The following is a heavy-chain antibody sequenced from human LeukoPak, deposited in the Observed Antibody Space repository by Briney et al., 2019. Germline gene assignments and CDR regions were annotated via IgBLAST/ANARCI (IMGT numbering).Heavy chain of an antibody. Sequence: PSETLSLTCTVSGGSISSSSYYWGWIRQPPGKGLEWIGSSYYSGSTYYNPSLKSRVTISVDTSKNQFSLKLSSVTAADTAVYYCARHIDYDILTGYSHYGMDVWGQGTTVTVSS. V-gene: IGHV4-39*01. CDR3: ARHIDYDILTGYSHYGMDV. CDR2: SYYSGST. J-gene: IGHJ6*02. D-gene: IGHD3-9*01. CDR1: GGSISSSSYY.